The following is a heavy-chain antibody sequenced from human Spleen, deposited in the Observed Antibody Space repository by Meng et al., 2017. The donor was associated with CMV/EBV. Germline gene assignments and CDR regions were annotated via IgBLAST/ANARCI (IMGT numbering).Heavy chain of an antibody. D-gene: IGHD1-1*01. J-gene: IGHJ4*02. CDR3: ARVKGTTGPAYYFDY. CDR1: GGSMSDYY. V-gene: IGHV4-59*01. CDR2: IYNSENT. Sequence: GSLRLSCTVSGGSMSDYYWSWIRQPPGKGLEWIGYIYNSENTNYNPSLKRRVTISVDTAKNHFSLRLSTVTAADTAVYYCARVKGTTGPAYYFDYWGRGTLVTVSS.